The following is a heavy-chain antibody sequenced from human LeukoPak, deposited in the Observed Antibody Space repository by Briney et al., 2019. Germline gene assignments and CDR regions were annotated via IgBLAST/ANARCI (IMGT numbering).Heavy chain of an antibody. J-gene: IGHJ5*02. Sequence: SETLSLTCAVYGGSCSGDYRSWIRQPPGQGREWIGEINHSGSTNYNPCLKSRVTISVDTSKNQFSLKLSSVTAADTAVYYCARAEESNWFDTWGQGTLVTVSS. V-gene: IGHV4-34*01. CDR3: ARAEESNWFDT. CDR2: INHSGST. D-gene: IGHD1-14*01. CDR1: GGSCSGDY.